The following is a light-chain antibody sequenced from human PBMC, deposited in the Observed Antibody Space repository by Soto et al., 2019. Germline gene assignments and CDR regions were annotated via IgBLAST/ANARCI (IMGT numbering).Light chain of an antibody. CDR2: EGS. CDR1: SSDVGSYNL. Sequence: QSALTQPASVSGSPGQSITISCTGTSSDVGSYNLVSWYQQHPGKAPKLMIYEGSKRPSGVSNRFSGSKSGNTASLTISGLQAEDEADYYCCSHAGSSTFLFGGGTKLTVL. V-gene: IGLV2-23*03. J-gene: IGLJ2*01. CDR3: CSHAGSSTFL.